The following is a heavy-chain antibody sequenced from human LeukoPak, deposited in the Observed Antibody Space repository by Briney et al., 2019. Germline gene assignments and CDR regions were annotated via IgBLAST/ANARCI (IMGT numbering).Heavy chain of an antibody. CDR2: IFSGGTT. CDR1: GFTVSSNY. D-gene: IGHD3-16*01. J-gene: IGHJ4*02. CDR3: ARGRQLGGPTTVYFDY. V-gene: IGHV3-53*04. Sequence: PGGSLRLSCAASGFTVSSNYMSWVRQAPGKGLEWVSVIFSGGTTYYADSVKGRFTISRHNSENTLYLQMNSLRAEDTAVYYCARGRQLGGPTTVYFDYWGQGTLVTVSS.